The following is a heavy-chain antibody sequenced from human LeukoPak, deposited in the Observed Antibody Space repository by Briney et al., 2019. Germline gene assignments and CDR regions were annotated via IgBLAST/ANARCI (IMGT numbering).Heavy chain of an antibody. J-gene: IGHJ5*02. Sequence: GESLKISCKASGYNFTTYWIGWVRQMPGKGLEYMGIINPRDSQIRYSPSFQGQVTISADKSISTAYLQWTSLKASDTAIYYCARHTKRPQAGWFDPWGQGTLVTVSS. CDR1: GYNFTTYW. CDR3: ARHTKRPQAGWFDP. CDR2: INPRDSQI. D-gene: IGHD6-25*01. V-gene: IGHV5-51*01.